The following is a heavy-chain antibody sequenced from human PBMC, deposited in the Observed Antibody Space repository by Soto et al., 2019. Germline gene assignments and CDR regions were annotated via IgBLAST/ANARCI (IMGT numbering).Heavy chain of an antibody. CDR2: ISGSGGRT. V-gene: IGHV3-23*01. CDR1: GFPFGTKG. Sequence: EVQLLESGGGLIQPGGSLRLPCEAPGFPFGTKGRTWSRRAPGKGLEWVSTISGSGGRTFYADPVKGRFTISRDNSKNTLYLQMNSLRAEDTAVYYCAKEMIASTLADFFDYWGQGTLVTVSS. J-gene: IGHJ4*02. CDR3: AKEMIASTLADFFDY. D-gene: IGHD2-21*01.